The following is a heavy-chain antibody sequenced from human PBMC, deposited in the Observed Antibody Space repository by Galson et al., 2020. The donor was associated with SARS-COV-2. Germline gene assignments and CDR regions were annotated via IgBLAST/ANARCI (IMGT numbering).Heavy chain of an antibody. D-gene: IGHD4-17*01. CDR1: GYTFTSYE. J-gene: IGHJ5*02. Sequence: ASVKVSCKPSGYTFTSYEINWVRQAPGQALEWMGWMNPHSGNTGYAQKFQGRVTMTRTTSISTAYMELNSLTSEDTAVYYCARSYDDFATWFDPWGQGTTVTVSS. CDR2: MNPHSGNT. V-gene: IGHV1-8*01. CDR3: ARSYDDFATWFDP.